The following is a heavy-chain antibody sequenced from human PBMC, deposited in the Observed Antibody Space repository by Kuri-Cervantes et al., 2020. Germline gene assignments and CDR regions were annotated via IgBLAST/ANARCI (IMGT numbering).Heavy chain of an antibody. Sequence: GGSLRLSCAASGFTVSSNEMSWVRRAPGRGLEWVSSISGGSTYYADSRKGRFTISRDNSKNTLHLQMNSLRAGDTAVYYCARVKDYDFWSGYRGDWYFDLWGRGTLVTVSS. CDR2: ISGGST. J-gene: IGHJ2*01. V-gene: IGHV3-38-3*01. CDR1: GFTVSSNE. D-gene: IGHD3-3*01. CDR3: ARVKDYDFWSGYRGDWYFDL.